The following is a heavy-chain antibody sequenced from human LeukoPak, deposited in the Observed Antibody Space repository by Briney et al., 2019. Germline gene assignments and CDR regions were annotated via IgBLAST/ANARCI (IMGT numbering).Heavy chain of an antibody. CDR2: ISAFNGNT. Sequence: ASVKLSCKASGYTFTSYGITWVRQAPGQGLEWMGWISAFNGNTNNAQKFQGRVTMTTDTSTKIAYMELRSLRSDDTAVYYCARGYQTSYYDRSGYLTYFDYWGQGTLVTVSS. CDR1: GYTFTSYG. D-gene: IGHD3-22*01. V-gene: IGHV1-18*01. J-gene: IGHJ4*02. CDR3: ARGYQTSYYDRSGYLTYFDY.